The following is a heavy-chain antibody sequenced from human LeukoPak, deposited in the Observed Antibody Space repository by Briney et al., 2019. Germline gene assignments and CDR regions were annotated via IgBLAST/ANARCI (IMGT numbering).Heavy chain of an antibody. CDR2: LDPEDGET. Sequence: GASVKVSCKVSGYTLTELSMHWVRQAPGKGLVGMGGLDPEDGETIYAQKFQGRVTMTEDTYTDTAYMELSSLRSEDTAVYYCATSPDDYGRRYYYYYMDVWGKGTTVTVSS. CDR1: GYTLTELS. V-gene: IGHV1-24*01. J-gene: IGHJ6*03. CDR3: ATSPDDYGRRYYYYYMDV. D-gene: IGHD4-17*01.